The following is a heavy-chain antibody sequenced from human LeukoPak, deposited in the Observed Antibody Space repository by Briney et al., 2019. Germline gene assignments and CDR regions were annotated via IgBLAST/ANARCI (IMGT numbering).Heavy chain of an antibody. D-gene: IGHD6-19*01. J-gene: IGHJ4*02. V-gene: IGHV3-23*01. CDR3: AKEGPQYSSGWYAPYYFDY. CDR1: GFTFSSYA. CDR2: ISGSGGST. Sequence: PGGSLRLSCAASGFTFSSYAMSWVRQAPGKGLEWVSAISGSGGSTYYADSVKGRFTISRDNSKNTLYLQMNSLRAEDTALYYCAKEGPQYSSGWYAPYYFDYRGQGTLVTVSS.